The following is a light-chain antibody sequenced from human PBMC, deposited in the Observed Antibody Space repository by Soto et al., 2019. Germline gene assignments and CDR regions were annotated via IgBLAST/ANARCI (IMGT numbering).Light chain of an antibody. CDR3: QQYDSHPMYT. Sequence: DIQMTQSPSSLSASVGDRVTITCRASQSISSYLNWYQQKPGKAPKLLIYAASSLQSGVPSRFSGSGSGTEFTLTISSLQPDDFATYYCQQYDSHPMYTFGQGTKVDI. CDR1: QSISSY. CDR2: AAS. V-gene: IGKV1-39*01. J-gene: IGKJ2*01.